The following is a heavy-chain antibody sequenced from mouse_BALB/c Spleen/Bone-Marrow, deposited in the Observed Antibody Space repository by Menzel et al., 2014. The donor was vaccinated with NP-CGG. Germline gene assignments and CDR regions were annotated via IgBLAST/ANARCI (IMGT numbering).Heavy chain of an antibody. CDR1: GFTFSYFG. J-gene: IGHJ2*01. D-gene: IGHD4-1*01. Sequence: EVHLVEPGGGLVQPGGSRKLSCAASGFTFSYFGMHWVRQAPEKGLEWVAYISSGSSIIYYADTVKGRFTISRDNPKNTLFLQMTSLRSEDTAMYYCARERTGFDYWGQGTTLTVSS. CDR3: ARERTGFDY. CDR2: ISSGSSII. V-gene: IGHV5-17*02.